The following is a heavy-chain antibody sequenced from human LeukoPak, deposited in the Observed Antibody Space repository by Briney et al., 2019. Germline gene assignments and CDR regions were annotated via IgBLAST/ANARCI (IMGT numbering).Heavy chain of an antibody. D-gene: IGHD6-19*01. CDR2: IKQDGSEK. V-gene: IGHV3-7*01. CDR1: GFTFSNYW. Sequence: GRSLRLSCAASGFTFSNYWMSWVRQAPGKGLEWVANIKQDGSEKYYVDSVKGRFTVSRDNAKNSLYLQMNSRRAEDTAVYYCARVQGSSGPGIFEYWGQGTLVTVSS. J-gene: IGHJ4*02. CDR3: ARVQGSSGPGIFEY.